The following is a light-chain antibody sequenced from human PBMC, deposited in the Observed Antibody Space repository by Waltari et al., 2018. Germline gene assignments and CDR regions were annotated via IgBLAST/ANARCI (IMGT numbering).Light chain of an antibody. J-gene: IGLJ1*01. Sequence: QSVLTQPPSASGTPGQRVTISCSGSHSTIGRNTVEWYQHLPGTAPKLLIYSNNQRPSGVSDRFSASRSGTSASLAISGLQSEDEADYFCAAWDDSLNGLYVFGTGTQVTVL. CDR3: AAWDDSLNGLYV. V-gene: IGLV1-44*01. CDR2: SNN. CDR1: HSTIGRNT.